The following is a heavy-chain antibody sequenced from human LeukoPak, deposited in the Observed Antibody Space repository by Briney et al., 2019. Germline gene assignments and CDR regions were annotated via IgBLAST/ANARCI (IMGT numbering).Heavy chain of an antibody. D-gene: IGHD3-22*01. V-gene: IGHV3-74*01. Sequence: QPGGSLLVSCAASGFTFSMYWMHWVRQPPGKGLVWVSRIKSDGTTDYADSVKGRFTISRDNAKNTVSLQMNSLRPEDTGVYYCTRAPSEIGGYYPEYFRHWGQGTLVTVSS. CDR2: IKSDGTT. CDR3: TRAPSEIGGYYPEYFRH. CDR1: GFTFSMYW. J-gene: IGHJ1*01.